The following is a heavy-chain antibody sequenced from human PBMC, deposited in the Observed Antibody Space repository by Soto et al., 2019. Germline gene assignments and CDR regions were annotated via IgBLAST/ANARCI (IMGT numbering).Heavy chain of an antibody. CDR3: TRPKGLETDIDAFDI. J-gene: IGHJ3*02. Sequence: GGSLRLSCAASGFTFSGSAMHWVRQASGKGLEWVGRIRSKANSYATAYAASVKCRFTISRDDSKNTAYLQMNSLKTEDTAVYYCTRPKGLETDIDAFDIWGQGTMVTVSS. CDR1: GFTFSGSA. CDR2: IRSKANSYAT. V-gene: IGHV3-73*01.